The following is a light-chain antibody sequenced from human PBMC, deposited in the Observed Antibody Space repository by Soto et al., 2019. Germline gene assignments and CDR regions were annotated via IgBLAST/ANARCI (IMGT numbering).Light chain of an antibody. CDR1: QSVSSSS. CDR2: GAS. CDR3: QQYGSSGT. Sequence: EIVLTQSPRTLSLSPGERATLSCRASQSVSSSSLAWYQQNPGQAPRLLIYGASNRATGIPDRFSGSGSGTDFTLTISRLEPEDFAVYYCQQYGSSGTFGQGTKVAIK. J-gene: IGKJ1*01. V-gene: IGKV3-20*01.